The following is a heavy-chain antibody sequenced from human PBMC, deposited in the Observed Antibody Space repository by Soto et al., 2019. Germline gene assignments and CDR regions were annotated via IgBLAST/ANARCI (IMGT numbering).Heavy chain of an antibody. Sequence: GGSLRLSCTASGFDFGDYYMSWIRQAPGKGLEWVSYIDSDGGTTYYTDSVKGRFTISRDNAKNSLYLQMNSLRVEDTALYYCVRPYYTSSWFPFDRWGQGTLVTVSS. J-gene: IGHJ4*02. CDR3: VRPYYTSSWFPFDR. V-gene: IGHV3-11*01. CDR1: GFDFGDYY. CDR2: IDSDGGTT. D-gene: IGHD3-3*01.